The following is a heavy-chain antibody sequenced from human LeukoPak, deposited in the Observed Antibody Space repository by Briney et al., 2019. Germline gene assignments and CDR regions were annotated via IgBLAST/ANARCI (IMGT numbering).Heavy chain of an antibody. J-gene: IGHJ6*02. Sequence: GRSLRLSCAASGFTFSSYALHWVRQAPGKGLEWVAVISYDGSNKYYADSVKGRFTISRDNSENTLYLQMDSLRAEDTAVYYCARDPRLYSSSWQYYYYYNMDVWGQGTTVTVSS. CDR3: ARDPRLYSSSWQYYYYYNMDV. V-gene: IGHV3-30-3*01. CDR1: GFTFSSYA. CDR2: ISYDGSNK. D-gene: IGHD6-13*01.